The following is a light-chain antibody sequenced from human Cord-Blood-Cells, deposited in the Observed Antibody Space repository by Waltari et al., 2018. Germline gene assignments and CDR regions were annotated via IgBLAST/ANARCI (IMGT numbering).Light chain of an antibody. V-gene: IGLV2-14*01. Sequence: QSPLTQPASASGSPVQSIPISCTGTSSDVGAYNYVPWYQQHPGKAPQRMIYEVSNRPSGVSNRFSGSKSGNTASLTISGLQAEDEADYYCSSYTSSSTVVFGGGTKLTVL. J-gene: IGLJ2*01. CDR3: SSYTSSSTVV. CDR1: SSDVGAYNY. CDR2: EVS.